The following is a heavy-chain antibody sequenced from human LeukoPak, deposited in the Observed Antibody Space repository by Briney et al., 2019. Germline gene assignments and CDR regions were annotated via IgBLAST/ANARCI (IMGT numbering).Heavy chain of an antibody. D-gene: IGHD6-13*01. CDR2: IQPGDSDI. Sequence: GEYLKISCKGSGYSFTNHWIGWVRQMPGKGLEWIGIIQPGDSDIRYSPSFQGQVTISADKFISTAYLQWSSLKASDTAMYYCARQGSSWSPFDYWGQGTLVTVSS. CDR3: ARQGSSWSPFDY. J-gene: IGHJ4*02. CDR1: GYSFTNHW. V-gene: IGHV5-51*01.